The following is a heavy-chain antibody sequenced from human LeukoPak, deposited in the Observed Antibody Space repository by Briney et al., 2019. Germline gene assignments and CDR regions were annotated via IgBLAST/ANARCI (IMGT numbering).Heavy chain of an antibody. CDR2: IGKSGDT. CDR1: GLSFSTYD. V-gene: IGHV3-13*04. Sequence: GGSLRLSCAASGLSFSTYDMHWVRQATGEGLEWVSGIGKSGDTYYVGSVKGRFAISRDNAKNSLYLQMNSLRSGDTAVYYCARGAYTGFDVWGQGTVVTVSS. D-gene: IGHD5-12*01. J-gene: IGHJ3*01. CDR3: ARGAYTGFDV.